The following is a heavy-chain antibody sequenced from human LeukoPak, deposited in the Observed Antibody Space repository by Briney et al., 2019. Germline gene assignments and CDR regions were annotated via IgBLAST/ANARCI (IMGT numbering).Heavy chain of an antibody. CDR1: GXGFTSYW. CDR3: ASLSDVGDYAPSYFFDF. Sequence: GESLKISCKGSGXGFTSYWISWVRQMPGKGLEWMGRIDPSDSYTNYSPSFQGHVTISADKSISTAYLQWSSLKASDTAMYYCASLSDVGDYAPSYFFDFWGQGTLVTVSS. CDR2: IDPSDSYT. V-gene: IGHV5-10-1*01. D-gene: IGHD4-17*01. J-gene: IGHJ4*02.